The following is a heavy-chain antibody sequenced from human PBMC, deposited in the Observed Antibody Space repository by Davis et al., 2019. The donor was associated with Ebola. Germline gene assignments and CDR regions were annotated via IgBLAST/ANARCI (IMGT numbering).Heavy chain of an antibody. D-gene: IGHD4-17*01. J-gene: IGHJ4*02. V-gene: IGHV3-23*01. CDR1: GFTFSDYY. CDR2: ISGSGGST. CDR3: AKSVTVTTLGYFDY. Sequence: GGSLRLSCAASGFTFSDYYMNWIRQAPGKGLEWVSAISGSGGSTYYADSVKGRFTISRDNSKNTLYLQMNSLRAEDTAVYYCAKSVTVTTLGYFDYWGQGTLVTVSS.